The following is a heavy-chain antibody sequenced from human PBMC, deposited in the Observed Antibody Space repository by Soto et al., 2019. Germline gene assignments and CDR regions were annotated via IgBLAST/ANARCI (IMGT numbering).Heavy chain of an antibody. V-gene: IGHV3-48*02. D-gene: IGHD5-18*01. CDR1: GFTFSSHS. J-gene: IGHJ4*02. CDR3: ARAIRGFSYVVDY. Sequence: GGSLRLSCAASGFTFSSHSINWVRQAPGKGLEWVSYISGSGATKYYADSVKGRFTISRDNARNSLYLQMSSLSDEDTAVYYCARAIRGFSYVVDYWGQGTLVTVS. CDR2: ISGSGATK.